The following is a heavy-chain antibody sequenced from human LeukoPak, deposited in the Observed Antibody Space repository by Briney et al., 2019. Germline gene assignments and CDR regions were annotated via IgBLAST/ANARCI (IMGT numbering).Heavy chain of an antibody. CDR2: IYYTGTT. V-gene: IGHV4-59*01. J-gene: IGHJ5*02. Sequence: SETLSLTCTVSGDSISLYHWSWIRQSPGKGLEWIGYIYYTGTTNYNPSLKSRVTMSIDTSKNQFSLKLSSVTTADTAVYYCAREHHPYNWSGPWGQGTLVTVSS. CDR1: GDSISLYH. CDR3: AREHHPYNWSGP.